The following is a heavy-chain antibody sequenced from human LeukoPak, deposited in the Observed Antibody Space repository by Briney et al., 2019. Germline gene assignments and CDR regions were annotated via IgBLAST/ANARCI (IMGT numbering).Heavy chain of an antibody. Sequence: KPSETLSLTCAVYSGSFSDYYWTWIRQSPGKGLEWIGEIDHSGSTNYNPSLKTRVTISVDTSKNQFSLKLSSVTAADTAVYYCARTISLEVTNPYYFDYWGQGTLVTVSS. CDR1: SGSFSDYY. CDR3: ARTISLEVTNPYYFDY. CDR2: IDHSGST. J-gene: IGHJ4*02. V-gene: IGHV4-34*01. D-gene: IGHD3-3*01.